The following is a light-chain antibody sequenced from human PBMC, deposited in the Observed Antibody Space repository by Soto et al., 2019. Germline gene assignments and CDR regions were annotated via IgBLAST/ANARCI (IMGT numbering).Light chain of an antibody. Sequence: ETVMTQSPATLSVSPGERATLSCRASQSVRTKLAWYQQKPGQAPRLLIYGASSRATGIPATFSGSGSGTEFTLTISSLQSEDSGVYYCQQHNKWPAEITFGQGTRLEI. CDR1: QSVRTK. CDR3: QQHNKWPAEIT. J-gene: IGKJ5*01. V-gene: IGKV3D-15*01. CDR2: GAS.